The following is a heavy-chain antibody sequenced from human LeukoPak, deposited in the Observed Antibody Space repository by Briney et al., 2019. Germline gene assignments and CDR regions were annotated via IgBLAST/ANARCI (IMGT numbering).Heavy chain of an antibody. CDR3: AKRNRIAVAGSVFDY. Sequence: PGGSLRLSCAASGFTFSSYAMSWVRQAPGKWLEWVSAISGSGGSTYYADSVKGRFTISRDNSKNTLYLQMNSLRAEDTAVYYCAKRNRIAVAGSVFDYWGQGTLVTVSS. V-gene: IGHV3-23*01. D-gene: IGHD6-19*01. J-gene: IGHJ4*02. CDR2: ISGSGGST. CDR1: GFTFSSYA.